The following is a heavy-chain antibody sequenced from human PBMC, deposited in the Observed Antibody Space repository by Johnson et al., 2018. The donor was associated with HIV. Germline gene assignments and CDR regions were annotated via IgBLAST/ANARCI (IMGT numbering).Heavy chain of an antibody. CDR1: QFTFSGCY. CDR3: ARGPRNPGLDTFNI. V-gene: IGHV3-25*03. CDR2: INPKGGNT. D-gene: IGHD1-14*01. Sequence: VQLVESGGGVAQPAWSPRLSCAASQFTFSGCYMNCVRQAPGNGLGLAGQINPKGGNTNLIESAKDRFNTSRNNAKNTLHLQMNSLKTEDTAVYYCARGPRNPGLDTFNIWGQGMMVTVSS. J-gene: IGHJ3*02.